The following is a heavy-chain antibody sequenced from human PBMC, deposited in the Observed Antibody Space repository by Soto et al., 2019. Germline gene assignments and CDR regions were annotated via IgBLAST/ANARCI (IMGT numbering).Heavy chain of an antibody. Sequence: QVQLVESGGGVVQPGRSLRLSCAASGFTFSSYGLHWVRQAPGKGLEWVAVIWYDGSSKYYADSVKGRFTISRDNAKNTLYLQMNSLRAEDTAVYYCARGRYCSSTSCNTYGMDVWGHGTTVTVSS. CDR2: IWYDGSSK. D-gene: IGHD2-2*01. J-gene: IGHJ6*02. CDR3: ARGRYCSSTSCNTYGMDV. CDR1: GFTFSSYG. V-gene: IGHV3-33*01.